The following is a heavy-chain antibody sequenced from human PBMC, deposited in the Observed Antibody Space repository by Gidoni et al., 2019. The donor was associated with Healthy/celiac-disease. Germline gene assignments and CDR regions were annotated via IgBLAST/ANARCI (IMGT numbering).Heavy chain of an antibody. CDR3: AKYLAALLVGSFAS. CDR2: IRYAGSNK. D-gene: IGHD2-8*02. Sequence: QVQLVESGGGGVQPGGALSLSCAASVFTFSSYRMHWVRQAPGKVLEWVACIRYAGSNKYYAESVKGRFTISRDNFKNTLYLQMNRLRAADTAVYYCAKYLAALLVGSFASWGLGPLVSVSS. V-gene: IGHV3-30*02. CDR1: VFTFSSYR. J-gene: IGHJ4*02.